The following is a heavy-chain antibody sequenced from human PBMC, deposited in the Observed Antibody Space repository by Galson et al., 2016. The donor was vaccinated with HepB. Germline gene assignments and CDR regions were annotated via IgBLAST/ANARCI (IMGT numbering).Heavy chain of an antibody. V-gene: IGHV3-30*03. CDR2: MSFDGYSK. CDR1: GRAFSRWI. D-gene: IGHD6-19*01. CDR3: MREAYTSGKCGNFDI. Sequence: SLRLSCAGSGRAFSRWIMHWARQAPGKGLEWVAAMSFDGYSKYYVDSVKGRSTISRDDSKNTVYLEMNGLTDDDTAVYYCMREAYTSGKCGNFDIWGQGTMVTVSS. J-gene: IGHJ3*02.